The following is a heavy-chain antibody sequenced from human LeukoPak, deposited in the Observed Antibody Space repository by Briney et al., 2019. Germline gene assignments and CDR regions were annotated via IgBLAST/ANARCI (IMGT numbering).Heavy chain of an antibody. CDR2: ISRSSSTI. Sequence: GGSLRLSCAASGFTFSSYGMNWVRQAPGKGLEWVSYISRSSSTIYYADSVKGRFTISRDNAKNSLVLQMNSLRAEDTAVYYCARDGEYSNSWYDFDSWGQGTLVTVSS. D-gene: IGHD6-13*01. V-gene: IGHV3-48*04. CDR3: ARDGEYSNSWYDFDS. CDR1: GFTFSSYG. J-gene: IGHJ4*02.